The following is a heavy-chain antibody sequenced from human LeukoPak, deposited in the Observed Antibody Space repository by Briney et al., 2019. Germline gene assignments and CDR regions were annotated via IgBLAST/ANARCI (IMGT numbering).Heavy chain of an antibody. CDR2: ISYDGSNK. J-gene: IGHJ1*01. Sequence: GGSLRLSCAASGFTFSSYGMHWVRQAPGKGLEGVAVISYDGSNKYYADSVKGRFTISRDNSMNTLYLQMNSLRAEDTAVYYCAKDLFRSTGGGYFQHWGQGTLVTVSS. CDR1: GFTFSSYG. D-gene: IGHD2-2*01. V-gene: IGHV3-30*18. CDR3: AKDLFRSTGGGYFQH.